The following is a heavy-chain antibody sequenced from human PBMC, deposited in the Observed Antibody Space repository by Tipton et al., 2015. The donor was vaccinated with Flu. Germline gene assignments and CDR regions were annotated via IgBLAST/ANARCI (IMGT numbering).Heavy chain of an antibody. V-gene: IGHV4-34*01. J-gene: IGHJ5*01. CDR1: GGSFSGYY. D-gene: IGHD4-11*01. CDR3: ARRDYSNYVSEPKNWFDS. Sequence: TLSLTCAVNGGSFSGYYWSWIRQPPGKGLEWIGEINHGGSTHYKTSLKSRITISVDRSKNQFSLKLRSVTAADTAVYFCARRDYSNYVSEPKNWFDSWGQGTLVTVSS. CDR2: INHGGST.